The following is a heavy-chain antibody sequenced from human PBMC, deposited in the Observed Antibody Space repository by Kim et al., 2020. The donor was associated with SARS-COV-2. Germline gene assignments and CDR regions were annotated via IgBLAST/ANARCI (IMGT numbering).Heavy chain of an antibody. Sequence: SVKVSCKASGGTFSSYAISWVRQAPGQGLEWMGGIIPIFGTANYAQKFQGRVTITADESTSTAYMELSSLRSEDTAVYYCARVSMGYCSGGSCLDVAFDIWGQGTMVTVSS. V-gene: IGHV1-69*13. J-gene: IGHJ3*02. CDR3: ARVSMGYCSGGSCLDVAFDI. CDR2: IIPIFGTA. CDR1: GGTFSSYA. D-gene: IGHD2-15*01.